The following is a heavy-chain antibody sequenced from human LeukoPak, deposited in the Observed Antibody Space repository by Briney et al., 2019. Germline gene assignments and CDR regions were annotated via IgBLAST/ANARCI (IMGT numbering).Heavy chain of an antibody. CDR2: IHPGDSDT. Sequence: GESLKISCQGSGYSFTSYWIGWVRPMPGKGLEYMGIIHPGDSDTRYSPSFQGQVTISVDRSSSTAYIQWSRLKASDTAMYYCATHPGGLQSGFDDWGQGTLVTVSS. CDR1: GYSFTSYW. J-gene: IGHJ4*02. CDR3: ATHPGGLQSGFDD. D-gene: IGHD5-24*01. V-gene: IGHV5-51*01.